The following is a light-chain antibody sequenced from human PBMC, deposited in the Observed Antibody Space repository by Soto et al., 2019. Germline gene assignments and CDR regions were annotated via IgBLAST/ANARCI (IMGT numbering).Light chain of an antibody. V-gene: IGKV3-11*01. CDR1: QSISKY. Sequence: EIVLTQSPATLSFSPGERATLSCRASQSISKYLAWYQQKPGQAPRLLIYDASNRATGIPARFSGSGSGTDFTLTISSLEPEDFAVYYCQQRSNWRDTFGGGTTVEI. CDR2: DAS. J-gene: IGKJ4*01. CDR3: QQRSNWRDT.